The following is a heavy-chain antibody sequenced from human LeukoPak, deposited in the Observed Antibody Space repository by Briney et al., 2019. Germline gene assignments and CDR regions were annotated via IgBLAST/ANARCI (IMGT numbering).Heavy chain of an antibody. CDR2: VSGSGGRT. Sequence: GGSLRLSCAASGFTFSTYAMTWARQAPGMGLECVSCVSGSGGRTYYADSVKGRFTISRDNSKNTLYLQMNSLRAEDTAVYYCAKGTDSSGWYLYFDYWGQGTLVTVSS. CDR1: GFTFSTYA. V-gene: IGHV3-23*01. CDR3: AKGTDSSGWYLYFDY. J-gene: IGHJ4*02. D-gene: IGHD6-19*01.